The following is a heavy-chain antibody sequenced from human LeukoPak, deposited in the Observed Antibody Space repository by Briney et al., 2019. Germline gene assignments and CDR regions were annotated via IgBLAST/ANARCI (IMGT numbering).Heavy chain of an antibody. CDR3: ATADRIAAAGLGYFDY. Sequence: ASVTVSCKVSGYTLTELSMHWVRQAPGKGLEWMGGFDPEDGETIYAQKFQGRVTMTEDTSTDTAYMELSSLRSEDTAVYYCATADRIAAAGLGYFDYWGQGTLVTVSS. J-gene: IGHJ4*02. CDR1: GYTLTELS. D-gene: IGHD6-13*01. CDR2: FDPEDGET. V-gene: IGHV1-24*01.